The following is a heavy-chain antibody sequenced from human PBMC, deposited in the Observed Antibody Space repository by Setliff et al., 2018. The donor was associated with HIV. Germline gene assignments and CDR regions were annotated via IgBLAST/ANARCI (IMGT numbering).Heavy chain of an antibody. CDR2: IHFSGST. CDR1: GASVNTNNYY. D-gene: IGHD3-3*01. V-gene: IGHV4-39*07. J-gene: IGHJ6*03. Sequence: PSETLSLTCTVSGASVNTNNYYWGWIRQPPGKGLEWIGNIHFSGSTYYSPSLRSRVIISVDTSKNQFSLKVRSVTAADTAVYYCARGVNPTYYDFWSGNYMRKYYYYYMDVWGKGTTVTVSS. CDR3: ARGVNPTYYDFWSGNYMRKYYYYYMDV.